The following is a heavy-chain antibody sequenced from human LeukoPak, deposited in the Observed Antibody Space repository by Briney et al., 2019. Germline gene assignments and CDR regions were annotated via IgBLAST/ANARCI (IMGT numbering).Heavy chain of an antibody. CDR3: ARVIAVAGISFDP. J-gene: IGHJ5*02. D-gene: IGHD6-19*01. CDR1: GDSISSSSSY. V-gene: IGHV4-39*07. CDR2: IYYSGST. Sequence: PSETLSLTCTVSGDSISSSSSYWGWIRQPPGEGLEWIGSIYYSGSTYYNPSLKSRVTISVDTSKNQFSLKLSSVTAADTAMYYCARVIAVAGISFDPWGQGTLVTVSS.